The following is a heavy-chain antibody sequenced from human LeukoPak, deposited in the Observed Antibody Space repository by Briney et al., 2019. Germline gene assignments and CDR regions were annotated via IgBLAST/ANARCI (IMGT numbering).Heavy chain of an antibody. J-gene: IGHJ4*02. Sequence: PSETLSLTCAVSGGSISSSNWWSWIRQPAGKGLEWIGRIYTSGSTNYNPTLKSRVTISVDTSKNQSSLKLSSVTAADTAVYYCARTLRNGAFNIGFDYWGQGTLVTVSS. CDR3: ARTLRNGAFNIGFDY. V-gene: IGHV4-61*02. CDR2: IYTSGST. CDR1: GGSISSSNW. D-gene: IGHD2-8*01.